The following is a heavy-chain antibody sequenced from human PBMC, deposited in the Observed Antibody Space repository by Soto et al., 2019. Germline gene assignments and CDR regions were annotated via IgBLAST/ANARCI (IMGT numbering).Heavy chain of an antibody. D-gene: IGHD3-22*01. CDR2: ISYDRSDK. CDR3: ARGGIVVG. CDR1: GFNFTSYA. Sequence: QVQLVESGGGVVQPGRSLRLSCAASGFNFTSYAMHWVRQAPGKGLEWVAVISYDRSDKYYADSAKGRFTISRDNSKNTLYLQMNSLRTDDTAVYYCARGGIVVGWGQGTLVTVSS. V-gene: IGHV3-30-3*01. J-gene: IGHJ4*02.